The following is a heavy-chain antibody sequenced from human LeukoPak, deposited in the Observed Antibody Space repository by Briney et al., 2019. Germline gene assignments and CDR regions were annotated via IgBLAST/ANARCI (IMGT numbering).Heavy chain of an antibody. V-gene: IGHV3-30*04. CDR2: ISYDGSNK. Sequence: PGGSLRLSCSASGFTFSSYAMHWVRQAPGKGLEWVAVISYDGSNKYYADSVKSRFTISRDNTKNTLYLQMNSLRAEDTAVYYCARDQFTMVRGVIEALRLDYWGQGTLVTASS. CDR3: ARDQFTMVRGVIEALRLDY. CDR1: GFTFSSYA. J-gene: IGHJ4*02. D-gene: IGHD3-10*01.